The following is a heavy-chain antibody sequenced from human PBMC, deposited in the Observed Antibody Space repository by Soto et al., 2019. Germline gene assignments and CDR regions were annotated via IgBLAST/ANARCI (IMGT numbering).Heavy chain of an antibody. D-gene: IGHD6-19*01. V-gene: IGHV1-2*02. J-gene: IGHJ4*02. CDR1: GYTFPAYS. CDR2: FNPNSGDT. Sequence: QVQLVQSGAEVKKPGASVKVSCKASGYTFPAYSMHWVRQAPGQGLEWMGWFNPNSGDTIYAQSFQGRVTLTRDTSISTAYMELYGLRSDDTAVYYCAREASAVISLDYWGQGTLVTVSS. CDR3: AREASAVISLDY.